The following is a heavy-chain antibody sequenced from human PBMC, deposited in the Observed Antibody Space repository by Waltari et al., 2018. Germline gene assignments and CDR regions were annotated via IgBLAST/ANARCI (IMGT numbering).Heavy chain of an antibody. CDR3: ASRDGYNGGYWYFDL. D-gene: IGHD5-12*01. V-gene: IGHV1-69*12. J-gene: IGHJ2*01. CDR2: IIPIFGTA. CDR1: GGTFSSYA. Sequence: QVQLVQSGAEVKKPGSSVEVSCKASGGTFSSYAISWVRQAPGQGLEWMGGIIPIFGTANYAQKFQGRVTITADESTSTAYMELSSLRSEDTAVYYCASRDGYNGGYWYFDLWGRGTLVTVSS.